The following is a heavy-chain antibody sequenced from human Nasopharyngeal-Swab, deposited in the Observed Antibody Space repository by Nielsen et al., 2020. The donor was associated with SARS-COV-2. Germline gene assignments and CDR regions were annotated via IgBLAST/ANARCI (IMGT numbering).Heavy chain of an antibody. Sequence: ASLKVSCTASGYTFTDYYLHWVRQAPGQGLEWMGRLNPNSGGTNYAQKFQGRVTMTMDTSISTVYMELSRLRSDDTAVYYCARVSYSNYDYWGQGTLVTVSS. CDR2: LNPNSGGT. V-gene: IGHV1-2*06. CDR1: GYTFTDYY. CDR3: ARVSYSNYDY. D-gene: IGHD4-11*01. J-gene: IGHJ4*02.